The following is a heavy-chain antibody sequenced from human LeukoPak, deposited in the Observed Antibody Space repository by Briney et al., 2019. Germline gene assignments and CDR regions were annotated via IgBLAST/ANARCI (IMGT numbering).Heavy chain of an antibody. Sequence: PSETLSLTCTVSGGSISSSSYYWGWIRQPPGKGLEWIGSIFNSGSTYYIPSLRSRATTSVDTSKNQFSLKLTSVTAADTAVYYCARTGFVGVTDHVWGRGTVVTVSS. V-gene: IGHV4-39*01. CDR1: GGSISSSSYY. CDR2: IFNSGST. J-gene: IGHJ3*01. D-gene: IGHD1-26*01. CDR3: ARTGFVGVTDHV.